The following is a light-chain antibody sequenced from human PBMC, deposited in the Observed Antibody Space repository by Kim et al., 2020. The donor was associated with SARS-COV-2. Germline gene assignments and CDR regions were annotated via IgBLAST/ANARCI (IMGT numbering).Light chain of an antibody. CDR2: AAS. V-gene: IGKV1-39*01. CDR3: QQSYSTPWLT. J-gene: IGKJ4*01. CDR1: QSIGTR. Sequence: SVGDRVTIACRASQSIGTRLNWYQQRPGKAPKLLIYAASTLQSGVPSRFSGTGSGTDFALTISSLQPEDFATYYCQQSYSTPWLTFGGGTKVDIK.